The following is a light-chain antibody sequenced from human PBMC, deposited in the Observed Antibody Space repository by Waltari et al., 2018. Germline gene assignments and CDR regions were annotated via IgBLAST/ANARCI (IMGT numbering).Light chain of an antibody. V-gene: IGLV3-10*01. Sequence: SYELTQPPSVSVSPGQTARITCSGHELPRKYAYWFQQKSGPAPRLVIYEDTKRPSGIPAIFSGSRLGTVATLTITGAQVDDEADYYCYSSDTTGLRVFGGGTTVVVL. CDR3: YSSDTTGLRV. J-gene: IGLJ1*01. CDR1: ELPRKY. CDR2: EDT.